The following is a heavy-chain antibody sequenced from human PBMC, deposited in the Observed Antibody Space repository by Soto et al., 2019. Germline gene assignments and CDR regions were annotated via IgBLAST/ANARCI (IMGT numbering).Heavy chain of an antibody. V-gene: IGHV4-30-2*01. J-gene: IGHJ3*02. Sequence: QLQLQESGSGLVKPSQTLSLTCAVSGGSISSGGYSWSWIRQPPGKGLEWIGYIYHSGSTYYNPSLTVRVTISVDRSKNQFSLKLSSVTAADTAVYYCARGRSSSWADAFDIWGQGTMVTVSS. D-gene: IGHD6-13*01. CDR3: ARGRSSSWADAFDI. CDR2: IYHSGST. CDR1: GGSISSGGYS.